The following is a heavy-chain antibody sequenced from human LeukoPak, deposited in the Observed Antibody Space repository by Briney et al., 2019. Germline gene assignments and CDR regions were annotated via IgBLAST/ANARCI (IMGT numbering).Heavy chain of an antibody. V-gene: IGHV3-48*01. CDR3: ARVDYYDSSGYTDGDFAFDY. Sequence: GGSLRLSCAASGFTFSSYSMNWVRQAPGKGLEWVSYISSSSSTIYYADSVKGRFTISRDNAKNSLYLQMNSLRAEDTAVYYCARVDYYDSSGYTDGDFAFDYWGQGTLVTVSS. CDR1: GFTFSSYS. D-gene: IGHD3-22*01. CDR2: ISSSSSTI. J-gene: IGHJ4*02.